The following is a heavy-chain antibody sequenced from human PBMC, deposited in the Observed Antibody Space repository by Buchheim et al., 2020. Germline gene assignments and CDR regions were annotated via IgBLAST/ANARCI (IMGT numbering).Heavy chain of an antibody. CDR3: ARVRADFYDTRDKPLEY. CDR1: GFTFTNYY. Sequence: QVQLVESGGGLVKPGGSLRLSCAASGFTFTNYYMSWIRQAPGKGLEWVSYISSRSSYTSYADSVKGRFTISRDNTRNSLSLQMNSLRAEDTAVYYCARVRADFYDTRDKPLEYWGQGTL. J-gene: IGHJ4*02. V-gene: IGHV3-11*06. D-gene: IGHD3-22*01. CDR2: ISSRSSYT.